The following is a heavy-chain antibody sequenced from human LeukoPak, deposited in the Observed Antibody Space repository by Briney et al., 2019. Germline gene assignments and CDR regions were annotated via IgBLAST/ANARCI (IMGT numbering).Heavy chain of an antibody. Sequence: GGSLRLSCAASGFTFSNYAMSWVRQAPGKGLEWVSAISGSGGSTYYADSVKGRFTISRDNSKNTLYLQMNSLRAEDTAVYYCALNGREVPTGAFDIWGQGTMVTVSS. V-gene: IGHV3-23*01. CDR1: GFTFSNYA. CDR2: ISGSGGST. D-gene: IGHD1-26*01. J-gene: IGHJ3*02. CDR3: ALNGREVPTGAFDI.